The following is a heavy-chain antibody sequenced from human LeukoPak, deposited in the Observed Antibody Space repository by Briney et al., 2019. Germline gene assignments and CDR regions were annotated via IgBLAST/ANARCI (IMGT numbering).Heavy chain of an antibody. Sequence: GGSLRLSCAASGCTFSTYWMSWVRQAPGKGLEWVANIKQDGSEKYYVDSVKGRFTISKDNTKNSLFLQMNSLRAEDTAVYYCARDLSRSFSMIRGLIQHREFDFWGRGTLVTVSS. J-gene: IGHJ4*02. CDR1: GCTFSTYW. CDR2: IKQDGSEK. CDR3: ARDLSRSFSMIRGLIQHREFDF. V-gene: IGHV3-7*01. D-gene: IGHD3-10*01.